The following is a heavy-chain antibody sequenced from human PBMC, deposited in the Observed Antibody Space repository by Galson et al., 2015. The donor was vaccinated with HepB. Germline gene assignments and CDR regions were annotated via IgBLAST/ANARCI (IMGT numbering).Heavy chain of an antibody. V-gene: IGHV2-70*04. CDR2: IDWDDDK. Sequence: PALVKPTQTLTLTCTFSGFSLSTSGMRVSWIRQPPGKALEWLARIDWDDDKFYSPSLKTRLTISKDTSKDQVVLTMTNMDPVDTATYYCVRIRYGGNDCIDVWGQGTMVTVSS. D-gene: IGHD1-26*01. CDR1: GFSLSTSGMR. J-gene: IGHJ3*01. CDR3: VRIRYGGNDCIDV.